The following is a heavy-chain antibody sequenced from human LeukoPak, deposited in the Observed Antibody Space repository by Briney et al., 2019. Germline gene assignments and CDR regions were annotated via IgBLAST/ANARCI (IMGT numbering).Heavy chain of an antibody. J-gene: IGHJ4*02. CDR3: ARGLTYDSSGYPLDS. CDR1: GGSISSYY. D-gene: IGHD3-22*01. CDR2: IYYSGST. V-gene: IGHV4-59*01. Sequence: PSETQSLTCTVSGGSISSYYWSWIRQPPGKGLEWIGYIYYSGSTNYNPSLKSRVTISVDTSKNQFSLRLRSVTAADTAVYYCARGLTYDSSGYPLDSWGQGTLVTVSS.